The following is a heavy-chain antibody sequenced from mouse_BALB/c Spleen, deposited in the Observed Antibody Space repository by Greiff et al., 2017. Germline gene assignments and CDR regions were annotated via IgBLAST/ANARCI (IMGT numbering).Heavy chain of an antibody. CDR3: AKKITTGDMDY. J-gene: IGHJ2*01. Sequence: EVQRVESGGGLVQPGGSRKLSCAASGFTFSSFGMPWVRQAPEKGLEWVAYISSGSSTIYYADTVKGRFILSRDNPKNTLILQMTSLRSEKTAMYYSAKKITTGDMDYWGQGTTLTVSS. CDR2: ISSGSSTI. CDR1: GFTFSSFG. V-gene: IGHV5-17*02. D-gene: IGHD2-4*01.